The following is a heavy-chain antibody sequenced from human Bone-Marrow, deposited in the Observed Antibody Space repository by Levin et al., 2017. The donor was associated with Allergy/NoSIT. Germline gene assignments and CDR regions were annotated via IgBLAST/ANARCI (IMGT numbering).Heavy chain of an antibody. Sequence: GGSLRLSCAASGFTFSSYGMHWVRQAPGKGLEWVAVISYDGSNKYYADSVKGRFTISRDNSKNTLYLQMNSLRAEDTAVYYCAKDLDYSELLISYYYYGMDVWGQGTTVTVSS. J-gene: IGHJ6*02. CDR3: AKDLDYSELLISYYYYGMDV. CDR2: ISYDGSNK. CDR1: GFTFSSYG. D-gene: IGHD4-11*01. V-gene: IGHV3-30*18.